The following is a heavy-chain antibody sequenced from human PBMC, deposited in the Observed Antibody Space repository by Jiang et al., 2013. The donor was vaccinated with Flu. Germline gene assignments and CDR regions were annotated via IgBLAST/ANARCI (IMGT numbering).Heavy chain of an antibody. CDR2: IYYSGST. Sequence: LEWIGSIYYSGSTYYNPSLKSRVTISVDTSKNQFSLKLSSVTAADTAVYYCAREVVPAALGAFDIWGQGTMVTVSS. J-gene: IGHJ3*02. CDR3: AREVVPAALGAFDI. D-gene: IGHD2-2*01. V-gene: IGHV4-39*02.